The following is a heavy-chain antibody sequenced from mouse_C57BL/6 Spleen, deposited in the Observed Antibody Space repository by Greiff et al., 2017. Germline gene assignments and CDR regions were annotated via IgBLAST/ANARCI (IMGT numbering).Heavy chain of an antibody. CDR3: ARGEITTVVAFD. CDR2: IYPRSGNT. D-gene: IGHD1-1*01. CDR1: GYTFTSYG. V-gene: IGHV1-81*01. Sequence: QLKESGAELARPGASVKLSCKASGYTFTSYGISWVKQRTGQGLEWIGEIYPRSGNTYYNEKFKGKATLTADKSSSTAYMELRSLTSEDSAVYFCARGEITTVVAFDWCQGTLVTVSA. J-gene: IGHJ3*01.